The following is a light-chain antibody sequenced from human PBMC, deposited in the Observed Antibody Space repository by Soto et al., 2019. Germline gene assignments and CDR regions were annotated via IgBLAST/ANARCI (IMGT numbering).Light chain of an antibody. J-gene: IGLJ1*01. V-gene: IGLV2-8*01. CDR2: EVS. Sequence: QSVLTQPPSASGSPGQSVTISCTGTSSDVGGYNYVSWYQQHPGKAPKLMIYEVSKGPSGVPDRFSGSKSGNTASLTVSGLQAEDEADYYCSSYAGSNNFPYVFGTGTKLTVL. CDR3: SSYAGSNNFPYV. CDR1: SSDVGGYNY.